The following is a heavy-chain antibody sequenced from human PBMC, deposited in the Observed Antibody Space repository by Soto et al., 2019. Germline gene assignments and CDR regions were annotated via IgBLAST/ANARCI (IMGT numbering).Heavy chain of an antibody. CDR1: GFTFNYYP. V-gene: IGHV3-30-3*01. J-gene: IGHJ6*01. Sequence: QMQLVESGGGVVQPGGSLRLSCAASGFTFNYYPMHWVRQAPGKGLEWVAVVSFDGSNKYYADSVKGRFTISKDNSKNTLYLQMNRLRREDTAVYYCARLPGPLVAVLYIYPLDGREAMSDVDVW. CDR3: ARLPGPLVAVLYIYPLDGREAMSDVDV. D-gene: IGHD6-19*01. CDR2: VSFDGSNK.